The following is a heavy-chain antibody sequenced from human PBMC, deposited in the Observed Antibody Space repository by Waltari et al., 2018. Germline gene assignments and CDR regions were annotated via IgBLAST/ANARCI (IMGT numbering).Heavy chain of an antibody. D-gene: IGHD3-22*01. CDR1: GGSISSYY. Sequence: QVQLQESGPGLVKPSETLSLTCTVSGGSISSYYWSWIRQPPGKGLEWIGYIYYSGSTNYNPSLKRRVTISVDTSKNQFSLKLSSVTAADTAVYYCARARLPGGYYYSGWIYWGQGTLVTVSS. J-gene: IGHJ4*02. V-gene: IGHV4-59*01. CDR2: IYYSGST. CDR3: ARARLPGGYYYSGWIY.